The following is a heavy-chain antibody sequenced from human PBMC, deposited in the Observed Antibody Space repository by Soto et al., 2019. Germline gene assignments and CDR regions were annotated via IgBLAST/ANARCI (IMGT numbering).Heavy chain of an antibody. Sequence: QVQLVQSGAEVKKPGASVKVSCKASGYTFTGYYMHWVRQAPGQGLEWMGWINPNSGGTNYAQKFQDWVTMTRDTSIRNAYMELGRLRSDDTAVYYCARSPGGVVSAMYYFDYWGQGTLVTVSS. J-gene: IGHJ4*02. CDR3: ARSPGGVVSAMYYFDY. D-gene: IGHD2-21*01. CDR2: INPNSGGT. CDR1: GYTFTGYY. V-gene: IGHV1-2*04.